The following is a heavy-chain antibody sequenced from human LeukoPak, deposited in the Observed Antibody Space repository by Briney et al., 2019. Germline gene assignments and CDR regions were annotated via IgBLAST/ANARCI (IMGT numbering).Heavy chain of an antibody. CDR3: AGGGVGATTYVWFDP. V-gene: IGHV1-18*01. J-gene: IGHJ5*02. CDR1: GYTFTSYG. CDR2: ISAYNGNT. Sequence: ASVKVSCKASGYTFTSYGISWVRQAPGQGLEWVGWISAYNGNTNYAQKLQGRVTMTTDTSTSTAYMVLCSLRSEDTAVYYCAGGGVGATTYVWFDPWGQGTLVTVSS. D-gene: IGHD1-26*01.